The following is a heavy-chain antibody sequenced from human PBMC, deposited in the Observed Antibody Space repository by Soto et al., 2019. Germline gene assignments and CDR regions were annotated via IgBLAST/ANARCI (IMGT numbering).Heavy chain of an antibody. CDR2: INHSGST. CDR3: ASESPGYCSSTSCYYYDCKAV. CDR1: GGSFSGYY. J-gene: IGHJ6*03. Sequence: TETPSLTCAVYGGSFSGYYLSWIRQRPGKGQEWIGEINHSGSTNYNPSLKSRVTISVDTSKNQVSLKLSSVTASDTAVYYCASESPGYCSSTSCYYYDCKAVWGKGTTVTVSS. V-gene: IGHV4-34*01. D-gene: IGHD2-2*03.